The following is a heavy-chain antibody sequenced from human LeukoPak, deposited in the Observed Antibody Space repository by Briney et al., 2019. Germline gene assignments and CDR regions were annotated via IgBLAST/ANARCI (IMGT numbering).Heavy chain of an antibody. CDR2: ISWNSGSI. CDR1: GFTFDDYA. Sequence: PGGFLRLSCAASGFTFDDYAMHWVRQAPGKGLEWVSGISWNSGSIGYADSVKGRFTISRDNAKNSLYLQMNSLRAEDTALYYCAKDKIALPAAHIGGAYYYYMDVWGKGTTVTISS. V-gene: IGHV3-9*01. D-gene: IGHD2-2*01. CDR3: AKDKIALPAAHIGGAYYYYMDV. J-gene: IGHJ6*03.